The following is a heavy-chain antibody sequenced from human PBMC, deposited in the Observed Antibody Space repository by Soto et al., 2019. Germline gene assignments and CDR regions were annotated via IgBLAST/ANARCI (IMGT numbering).Heavy chain of an antibody. CDR1: GGSISSGDYY. CDR3: ARFDGSGTIDY. CDR2: IYYSGST. J-gene: IGHJ4*02. Sequence: SETLSLTCTVSGGSISSGDYYWSWIRQPPGKGLEWIGYIYYSGSTYYNPSLKSRVTISVDTSKNQFSLKLSSVTAADTAVYYCARFDGSGTIDYWGQGTLVTVCS. D-gene: IGHD3-10*01. V-gene: IGHV4-30-4*01.